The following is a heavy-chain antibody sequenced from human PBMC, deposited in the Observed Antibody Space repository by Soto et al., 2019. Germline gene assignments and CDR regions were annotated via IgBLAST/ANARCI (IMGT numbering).Heavy chain of an antibody. J-gene: IGHJ4*02. D-gene: IGHD6-19*01. Sequence: GGSLRLSCAASTFTFSNNPMTWVRQAPERGLEWVSSISSSGATTHYADSVKGRFTISRDNSRNTVYLQMNSLRADDTAVYYCARREKIGGGWSEDSWGQGTLVTVSS. V-gene: IGHV3-23*01. CDR2: ISSSGATT. CDR3: ARREKIGGGWSEDS. CDR1: TFTFSNNP.